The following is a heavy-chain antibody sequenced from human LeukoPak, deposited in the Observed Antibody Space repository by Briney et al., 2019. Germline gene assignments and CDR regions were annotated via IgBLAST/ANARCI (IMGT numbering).Heavy chain of an antibody. CDR3: AREYYDSSGSPYFDY. CDR2: INSDGSST. J-gene: IGHJ4*02. Sequence: PGGSLRLSCAASGFTFSSYWIHWVRHAPGEGLVWVSRINSDGSSTTYGDSVKGRFSISRDNAKNTLYMYIHSLRAEDTAVYYCAREYYDSSGSPYFDYWGQGTLVTVSS. D-gene: IGHD3-22*01. CDR1: GFTFSSYW. V-gene: IGHV3-74*01.